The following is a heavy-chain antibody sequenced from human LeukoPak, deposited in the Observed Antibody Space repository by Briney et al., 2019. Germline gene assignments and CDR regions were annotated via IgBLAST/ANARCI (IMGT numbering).Heavy chain of an antibody. Sequence: ASVKVSCKASGGTFSSYTISWVRQAPGQGLEWMGRIIPILGIANYAQKFQGRVTITADKSTSTAYMELSSLRSDDTAVYYCARANFLYCSSSTCLFDYWGQGTLVTVSS. D-gene: IGHD2-2*01. CDR1: GGTFSSYT. V-gene: IGHV1-69*02. J-gene: IGHJ4*02. CDR3: ARANFLYCSSSTCLFDY. CDR2: IIPILGIA.